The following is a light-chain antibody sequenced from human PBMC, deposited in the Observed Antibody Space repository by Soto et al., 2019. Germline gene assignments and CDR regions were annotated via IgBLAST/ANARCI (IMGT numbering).Light chain of an antibody. J-gene: IGKJ1*01. CDR2: SAS. Sequence: IVLTRSSGTLSLSPGERATLSCRASQSVSSSYFAWYQQKPGQAPRLLIYSASSRATGIPDRFSGSGSGTDFTLTVSRLEPEDFAVYYCQQYGSSRTFGEGTKVDIK. V-gene: IGKV3-20*01. CDR1: QSVSSSY. CDR3: QQYGSSRT.